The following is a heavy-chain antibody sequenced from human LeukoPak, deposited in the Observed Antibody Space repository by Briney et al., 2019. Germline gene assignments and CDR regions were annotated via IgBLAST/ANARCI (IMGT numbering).Heavy chain of an antibody. CDR3: AREFVVVVAATGFDY. Sequence: ASVKVSCKASGYTFTGYFIHWVRQAPGQGLEWMGIINPSGGSTSYAQKFQGRVTMTRDTSTSTVYMELSSLRSEDTAVYYCAREFVVVVAATGFDYWGQGTLVTVSS. J-gene: IGHJ4*02. CDR2: INPSGGST. D-gene: IGHD2-15*01. CDR1: GYTFTGYF. V-gene: IGHV1-46*01.